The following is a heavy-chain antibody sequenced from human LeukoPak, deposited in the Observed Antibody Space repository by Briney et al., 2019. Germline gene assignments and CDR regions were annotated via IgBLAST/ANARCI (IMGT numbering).Heavy chain of an antibody. Sequence: SETLSLTCTLSGGTISISNYYWGWIRQPPAKGLEWIGSIYYSGSAYYSPSLKSRVTISLDRSKNQFSLKLTSVTAADTAVYYCARAGGFLGYLDVWGKGTTVTVSS. D-gene: IGHD3-16*01. CDR2: IYYSGSA. V-gene: IGHV4-39*07. J-gene: IGHJ6*03. CDR1: GGTISISNYY. CDR3: ARAGGFLGYLDV.